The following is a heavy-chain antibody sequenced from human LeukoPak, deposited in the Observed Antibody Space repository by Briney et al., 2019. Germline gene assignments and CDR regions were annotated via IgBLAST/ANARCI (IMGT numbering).Heavy chain of an antibody. CDR3: ARLPLNYYDGSGYYLIDY. CDR2: IYHSGST. J-gene: IGHJ4*02. Sequence: SETLSLTCAVSGYSISSGYYWGWIRQPPGKGLEWIGSIYHSGSTYYNPSLKSRVTISVDTSKNQFSLKLSSVTAADTAVYYCARLPLNYYDGSGYYLIDYWGQGTLVTVSS. CDR1: GYSISSGYY. D-gene: IGHD3-22*01. V-gene: IGHV4-38-2*01.